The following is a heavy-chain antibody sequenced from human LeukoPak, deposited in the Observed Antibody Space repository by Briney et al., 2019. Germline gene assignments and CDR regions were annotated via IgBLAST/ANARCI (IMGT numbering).Heavy chain of an antibody. CDR3: ARDSYSSALEY. CDR1: GFDFSYYG. D-gene: IGHD6-19*01. CDR2: IWYDGSNK. V-gene: IGHV3-33*08. J-gene: IGHJ4*02. Sequence: GRSLRLSCAASGFDFSYYGMHWVRQAPGKGLEWVAVIWYDGSNKYYADSVKGRFTISRDNSKNTLYLQMNSLRAEDTAVYYCARDSYSSALEYWGQGTLVTVSS.